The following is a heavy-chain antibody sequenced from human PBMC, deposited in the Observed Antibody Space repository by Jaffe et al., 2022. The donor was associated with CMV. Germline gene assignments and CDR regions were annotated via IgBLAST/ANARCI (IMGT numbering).Heavy chain of an antibody. Sequence: QVQLVQSGAEVKKPGSSVKVSCKASGGTFSSYAISWVRQAPGQGLEWMGRIIPILGIANYAQKFQGRVTITADKSTSTAYMELSSLRSEDTAVYYCAIVDTPPDTYCGGDCYPGRAFDIWGQGTMVTVSS. J-gene: IGHJ3*02. CDR1: GGTFSSYA. CDR2: IIPILGIA. D-gene: IGHD2-21*02. CDR3: AIVDTPPDTYCGGDCYPGRAFDI. V-gene: IGHV1-69*09.